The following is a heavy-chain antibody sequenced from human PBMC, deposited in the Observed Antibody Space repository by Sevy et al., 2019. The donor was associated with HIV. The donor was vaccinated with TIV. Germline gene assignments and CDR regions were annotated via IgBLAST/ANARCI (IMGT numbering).Heavy chain of an antibody. J-gene: IGHJ4*02. V-gene: IGHV3-23*01. CDR2: ISGGGDGT. CDR3: AKRPYYYYNSDGHLVSSTDEADY. D-gene: IGHD3-22*01. CDR1: GFTFNIYA. Sequence: GGSLRLSCAASGFTFNIYAMSWVRQAPGKGLEWLSAISGGGDGTYYADSVKGRFTISGNNSRNTLYLQMNSQRAEDTAVYYCAKRPYYYYNSDGHLVSSTDEADYWGQGTLVTVSS.